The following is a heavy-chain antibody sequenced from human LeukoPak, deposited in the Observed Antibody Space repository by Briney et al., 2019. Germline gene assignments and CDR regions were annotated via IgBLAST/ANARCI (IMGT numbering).Heavy chain of an antibody. CDR2: ISTYNDDT. CDR3: ARDVKRWFGELLAYYFDY. Sequence: GASVKVSCKASGYTFTSYGISWVRQAPGQGLEWMGWISTYNDDTHYAQKLQDRVTMTTDRYTSTAYMELRSLRSDDTAVYYCARDVKRWFGELLAYYFDYWGQGTLVTVSS. J-gene: IGHJ4*02. D-gene: IGHD3-10*01. V-gene: IGHV1-18*01. CDR1: GYTFTSYG.